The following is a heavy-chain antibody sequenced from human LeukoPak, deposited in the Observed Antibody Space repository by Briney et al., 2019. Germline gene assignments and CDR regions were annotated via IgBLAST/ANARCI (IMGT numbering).Heavy chain of an antibody. J-gene: IGHJ4*02. D-gene: IGHD2-15*01. CDR1: GFTFSSYA. Sequence: QPGRSLRLSCAASGFTFSSYAMSWVRQAPGKGLEWVSAISGSGGSTYYADSVKGRFTISRDNSKNTLYLQMNSLRAEDTAVYYCAKDGLLRDIVVVVAATDFDYWGQGTLVTASS. CDR2: ISGSGGST. CDR3: AKDGLLRDIVVVVAATDFDY. V-gene: IGHV3-23*01.